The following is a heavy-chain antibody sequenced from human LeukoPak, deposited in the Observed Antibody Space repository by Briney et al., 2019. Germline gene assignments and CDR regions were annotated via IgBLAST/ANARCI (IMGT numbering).Heavy chain of an antibody. CDR1: GFTFSTYA. CDR2: ISYDGSNK. CDR3: AKGYSYGFDY. J-gene: IGHJ4*02. Sequence: PGRSLRLSCAASGFTFSTYAMHWVRQAPGKGLEWVAVISYDGSNKYYADSVKGRFTISRDNSKNTLYLQMNSLRAEDTAMYYCAKGYSYGFDYWGQGTLVTVSS. V-gene: IGHV3-30-3*01. D-gene: IGHD5-18*01.